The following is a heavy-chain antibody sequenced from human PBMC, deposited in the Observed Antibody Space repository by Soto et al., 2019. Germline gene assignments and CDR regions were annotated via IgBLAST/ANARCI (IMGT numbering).Heavy chain of an antibody. Sequence: SETLALACTVSGDSMATGGHYYNWIRQVPGKGLEWIGYVYYSGATHYTPSLRARATISRDTSKNQFSLRLISVTAADTALYYCARDKDLQPTVWGFWGQGIQVTVSS. V-gene: IGHV4-31*03. CDR1: GDSMATGGHY. CDR2: VYYSGAT. CDR3: ARDKDLQPTVWGF. D-gene: IGHD3-16*01. J-gene: IGHJ4*02.